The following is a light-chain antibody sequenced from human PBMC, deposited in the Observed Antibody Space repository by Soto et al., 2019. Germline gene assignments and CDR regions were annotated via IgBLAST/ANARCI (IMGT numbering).Light chain of an antibody. CDR3: QQANSFPYT. CDR1: QGVSNW. Sequence: DIQMTQSPSSVSASVGDRVTITCWASQGVSNWLAWYQQKPGKAPKLLIYAASTLRSGVPSRFRGSGSGTDFTFTISSLQPEDFATYYCQQANSFPYTFGQGTKLEIK. CDR2: AAS. V-gene: IGKV1-12*01. J-gene: IGKJ2*01.